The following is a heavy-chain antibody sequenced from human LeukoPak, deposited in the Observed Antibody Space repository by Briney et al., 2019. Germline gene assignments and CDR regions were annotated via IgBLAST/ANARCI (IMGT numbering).Heavy chain of an antibody. J-gene: IGHJ1*01. Sequence: ASVNVSFKASGGTFSSYAISWVRQAPGQGLEWMGGIIPIFGTANYAQKFQGRVTITADESTSTAYMELSSLRSEDTAVYYCARAESGSYSDPDEYFQHWGQGTLVTVSS. D-gene: IGHD1-26*01. CDR1: GGTFSSYA. CDR2: IIPIFGTA. CDR3: ARAESGSYSDPDEYFQH. V-gene: IGHV1-69*13.